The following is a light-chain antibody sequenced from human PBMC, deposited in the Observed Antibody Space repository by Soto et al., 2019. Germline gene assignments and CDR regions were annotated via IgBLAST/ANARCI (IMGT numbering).Light chain of an antibody. V-gene: IGLV1-47*01. CDR2: RNN. J-gene: IGLJ3*02. CDR3: AAGDDSLSGSCV. Sequence: QAVVPQPPSASGTPGPRVTISCSGSSSNIGSNYVYWYQQLPGTAPKLLIYRNNPRPSGVPDRVSGSKSGTSASLAISGLRSEDEADYYCAAGDDSLSGSCVFGGGTKVTVL. CDR1: SSNIGSNY.